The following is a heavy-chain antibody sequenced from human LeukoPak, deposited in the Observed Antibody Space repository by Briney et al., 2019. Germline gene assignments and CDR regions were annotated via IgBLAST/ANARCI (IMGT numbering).Heavy chain of an antibody. V-gene: IGHV4-30-4*08. D-gene: IGHD3-3*01. CDR2: IYYSGSN. Sequence: SETLSLTCTVSGGSISSGDYYSRWIRQPPGKGLEWFGYIYYSGSNYYNPSLKSRVTISADTSKNQFSLKLSSVTAAETAEYYGATAEAFFGVENWFDPWGQGTLVTVSS. CDR1: GGSISSGDYY. J-gene: IGHJ5*02. CDR3: ATAEAFFGVENWFDP.